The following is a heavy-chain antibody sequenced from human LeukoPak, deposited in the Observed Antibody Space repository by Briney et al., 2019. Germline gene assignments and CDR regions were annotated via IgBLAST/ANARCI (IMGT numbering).Heavy chain of an antibody. CDR1: GFTFSSYA. D-gene: IGHD2-8*02. V-gene: IGHV3-30-3*01. J-gene: IGHJ4*02. CDR2: ISYDGSNK. Sequence: PGRSLRLSCAASGFTFSSYAMHWVRQAPGKGLEWVAVISYDGSNKYYADSVKGRFTISRDNSRNTLYLQMNSLRADDTAVYYCVSGGFSTGLVPFDYWGQGTLVTVSS. CDR3: VSGGFSTGLVPFDY.